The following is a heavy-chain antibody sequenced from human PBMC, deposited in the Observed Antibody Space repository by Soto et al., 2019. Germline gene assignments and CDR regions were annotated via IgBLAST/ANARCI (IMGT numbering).Heavy chain of an antibody. D-gene: IGHD3-10*01. CDR2: IWNDGSNR. Sequence: QVQLVESGGGVVQPGRSLRLSCAASEFTFSNYGMHWVRQAPGKGLEWVAVIWNDGSNRYHSDSVKDRFTISRDNSQHTLYLQMNSLRAEDTAVYYCARDDEYSGNGMDVWGQGTTVTVS. J-gene: IGHJ6*02. CDR3: ARDDEYSGNGMDV. V-gene: IGHV3-33*01. CDR1: EFTFSNYG.